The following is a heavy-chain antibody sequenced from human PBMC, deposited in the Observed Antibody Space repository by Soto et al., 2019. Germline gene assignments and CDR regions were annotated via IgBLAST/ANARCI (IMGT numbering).Heavy chain of an antibody. D-gene: IGHD6-19*01. CDR3: ARIRAVAGTWYFDL. CDR1: GGSFSGYY. CDR2: INHSGST. V-gene: IGHV4-34*01. Sequence: PSETLSLTCAVYGGSFSGYYWSWIRQPPGKGLEWIGEINHSGSTNYNPSLKSRVTISVDTSKNQLSLKLSSVTAADTAVYYCARIRAVAGTWYFDLWGRGTLVTVSS. J-gene: IGHJ2*01.